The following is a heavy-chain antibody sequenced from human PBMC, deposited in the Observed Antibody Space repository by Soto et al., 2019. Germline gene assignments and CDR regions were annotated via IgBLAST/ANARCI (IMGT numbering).Heavy chain of an antibody. D-gene: IGHD3-3*01. CDR1: GFTFSSYS. J-gene: IGHJ4*02. CDR2: ISSSSSYI. Sequence: PGGSLRLSCAASGFTFSSYSMNWVRQAPGKGLEWVSSISSSSSYIYYADSVKGRFTISRDNAKNSLYLQMNSLRAEDTAVYYCARDSIPLRVVNEFDYWGQGTLVTVSS. CDR3: ARDSIPLRVVNEFDY. V-gene: IGHV3-21*01.